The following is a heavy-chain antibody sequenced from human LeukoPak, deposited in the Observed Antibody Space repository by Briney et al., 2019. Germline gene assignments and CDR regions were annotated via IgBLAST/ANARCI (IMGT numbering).Heavy chain of an antibody. CDR3: ARVAAAGLYYFDY. V-gene: IGHV3-7*03. CDR2: IKQDGSEK. J-gene: IGHJ4*02. Sequence: GGSLRLSCAASGFTFSSYWMSWVRQAPGKGLEWVANIKQDGSEKYYVDSVKGRFTISRDNAKNSLYLQMNSLRAEDTAVYYCARVAAAGLYYFDYWGQETLVTVSS. D-gene: IGHD6-13*01. CDR1: GFTFSSYW.